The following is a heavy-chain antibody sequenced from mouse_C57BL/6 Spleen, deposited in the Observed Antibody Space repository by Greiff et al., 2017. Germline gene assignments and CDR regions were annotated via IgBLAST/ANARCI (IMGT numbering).Heavy chain of an antibody. CDR2: IYPGDGDT. J-gene: IGHJ4*01. CDR1: GYAFSSSW. V-gene: IGHV1-82*01. CDR3: ARNWDAYAMDD. D-gene: IGHD4-1*01. Sequence: VQLQQSGPELVKPGASVTISCKASGYAFSSSWMNWVKQRPGKGLEWIGRIYPGDGDTNYNGKFKGKATLTADKSSSTAYMQLSSLTSEDSAVYFCARNWDAYAMDDWGQGTSVTVSS.